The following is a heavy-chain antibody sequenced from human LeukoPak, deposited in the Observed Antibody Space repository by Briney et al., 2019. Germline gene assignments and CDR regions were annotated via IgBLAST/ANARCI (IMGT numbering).Heavy chain of an antibody. CDR2: ISWDGGST. CDR1: GFTFDDYT. V-gene: IGHV3-43*01. Sequence: GGSLRLSCAASGFTFDDYTMHWVRQAPGKGLEWVSLISWDGGSTYYADSVKGRFTISRDNSKNSLYLQMNSLRTEDTALYYCAKDSGPYCGGDCYYHYMDVWGKGTTVTVSS. D-gene: IGHD2-21*02. J-gene: IGHJ6*03. CDR3: AKDSGPYCGGDCYYHYMDV.